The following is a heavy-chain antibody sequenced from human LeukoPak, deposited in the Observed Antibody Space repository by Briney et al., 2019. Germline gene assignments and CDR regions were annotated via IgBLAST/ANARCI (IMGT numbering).Heavy chain of an antibody. J-gene: IGHJ4*02. V-gene: IGHV3-9*01. CDR3: AKGGSSGWYRPPYFDY. D-gene: IGHD6-19*01. CDR2: ISWNSGSI. Sequence: GGSLRLSCAASGFTFDDYAMPWVRQAPGKGLEWVSGISWNSGSIGYADSVKGRFTISRDNAKNSLYLQMNSLRAEDTALYYCAKGGSSGWYRPPYFDYWGQGTLVTVSS. CDR1: GFTFDDYA.